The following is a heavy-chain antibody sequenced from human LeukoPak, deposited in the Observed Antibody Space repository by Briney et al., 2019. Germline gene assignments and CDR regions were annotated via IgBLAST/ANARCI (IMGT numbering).Heavy chain of an antibody. D-gene: IGHD2-2*01. V-gene: IGHV1-2*02. CDR1: GYTFTDYY. CDR3: ARDREGYCSSTSCPNSDY. Sequence: ASVKVSCKASGYTFTDYYIHWVRQAPGQGLEWMGWINPDSGGTNFAQKFQGRVTMTRDTSISTAYMELSRLRSDDTAVYYCARDREGYCSSTSCPNSDYWGQGTLVTVSS. CDR2: INPDSGGT. J-gene: IGHJ4*02.